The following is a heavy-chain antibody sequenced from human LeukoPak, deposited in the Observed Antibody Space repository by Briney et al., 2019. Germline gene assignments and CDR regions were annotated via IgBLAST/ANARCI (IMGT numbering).Heavy chain of an antibody. CDR2: IIPIFGTA. J-gene: IGHJ3*02. CDR3: ARRRSGKGGKNIVVVPAAITVARSGAFDI. V-gene: IGHV1-69*13. CDR1: GGTFSSYA. D-gene: IGHD2-2*02. Sequence: SVKVSCKASGGTFSSYAISWVRQAPGQGLEWMGGIIPIFGTANYAQKFQGRVTVTADESTSTAYMEQCSLRSEDTAVYYCARRRSGKGGKNIVVVPAAITVARSGAFDIWGQGTMVTVSS.